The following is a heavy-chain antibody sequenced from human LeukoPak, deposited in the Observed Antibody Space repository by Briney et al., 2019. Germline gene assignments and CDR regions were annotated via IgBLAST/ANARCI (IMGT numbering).Heavy chain of an antibody. CDR2: IYYSGST. J-gene: IGHJ3*02. CDR1: GGSISSGDYY. CDR3: ARETYYYDSSDAFDI. V-gene: IGHV4-30-4*01. D-gene: IGHD3-22*01. Sequence: SETLSLTCTVSGGSISSGDYYWRWIRQPPGKGLEWIGYIYYSGSTYYNPSLKSRVTISVDTSKNQFSLKLSSVTAADTAVYYCARETYYYDSSDAFDIWGQGTMVTVSS.